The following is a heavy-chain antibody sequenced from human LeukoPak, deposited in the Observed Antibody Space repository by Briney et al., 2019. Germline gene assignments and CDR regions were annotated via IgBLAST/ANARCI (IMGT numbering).Heavy chain of an antibody. V-gene: IGHV1-2*02. D-gene: IGHD6-6*01. CDR2: INPNSGGT. Sequence: ASVKVSCKASGYTFTGYYMHWVRQAPGQGLEWMGWINPNSGGTSYAQKFQGRVTMTRDTSISTAYMELSRLRSDDTAVYYCARDSSSSWLDYWGQGTLVTVSS. J-gene: IGHJ4*02. CDR3: ARDSSSSWLDY. CDR1: GYTFTGYY.